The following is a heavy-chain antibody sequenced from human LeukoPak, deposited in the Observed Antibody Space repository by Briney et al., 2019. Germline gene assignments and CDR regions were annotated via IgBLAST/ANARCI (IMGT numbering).Heavy chain of an antibody. D-gene: IGHD6-13*01. CDR1: EYPFTSYY. CDR2: INPSSGST. J-gene: IGHJ1*01. V-gene: IGHV1-46*01. Sequence: ASVKVSCKTSEYPFTSYYIHWVRQAPGQGLEWMGLINPSSGSTSYAQKFLGRVTMTGDTSTSTVHMDLSSLRSEDMAVYYCARPGSPAAGASDFHHWGQGTLVTVSS. CDR3: ARPGSPAAGASDFHH.